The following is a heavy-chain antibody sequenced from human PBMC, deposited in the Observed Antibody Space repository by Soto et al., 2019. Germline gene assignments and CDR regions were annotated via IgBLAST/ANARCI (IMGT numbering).Heavy chain of an antibody. V-gene: IGHV1-69*06. CDR3: ARDFDTSGYFSNFAY. Sequence: QVQLVQSGAEVKKPGSSVKVSCKASGGTFSTYAFSWVRQAPGQGLEWMGGIVPLFGTANYAQMFQGRVTITAVRSTSTAYMELSSLRSEDTAVYYCARDFDTSGYFSNFAYWGQGTLVTVSS. CDR2: IVPLFGTA. CDR1: GGTFSTYA. D-gene: IGHD3-22*01. J-gene: IGHJ4*02.